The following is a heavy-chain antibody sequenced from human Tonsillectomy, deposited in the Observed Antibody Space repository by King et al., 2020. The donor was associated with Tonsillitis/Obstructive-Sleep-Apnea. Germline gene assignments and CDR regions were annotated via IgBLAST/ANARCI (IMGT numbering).Heavy chain of an antibody. D-gene: IGHD1-26*01. CDR1: GGTFSSYA. CDR2: IIPILGIA. V-gene: IGHV1-69*04. J-gene: IGHJ5*02. Sequence: QLVQSGAEVKKPGSSVKVSCKASGGTFSSYAISWVRQAPGQGLEWMGRIIPILGIANYAQKFQGRVTITADKSTSTAYMELSSLRSEDTAVYYCAREGGGKWERQGDWFDPWGQGTLVTVSS. CDR3: AREGGGKWERQGDWFDP.